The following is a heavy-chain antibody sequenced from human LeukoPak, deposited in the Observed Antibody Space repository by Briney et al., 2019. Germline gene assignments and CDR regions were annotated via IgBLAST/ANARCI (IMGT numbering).Heavy chain of an antibody. Sequence: ASVTVSCKASGYTFTSYGIRWLRQAPGQGLEWMGRIIPILGVANYAQKFQGRVTITADKSTSTAYTELSSLRSEDTAVYYCARMGDTAILDYWGQGTLVTVSS. V-gene: IGHV1-69*04. CDR3: ARMGDTAILDY. J-gene: IGHJ4*02. D-gene: IGHD5-18*01. CDR2: IIPILGVA. CDR1: GYTFTSYG.